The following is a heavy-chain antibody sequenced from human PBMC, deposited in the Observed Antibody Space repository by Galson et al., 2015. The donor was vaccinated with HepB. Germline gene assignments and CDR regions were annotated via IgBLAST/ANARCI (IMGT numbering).Heavy chain of an antibody. CDR3: ARRVPAAIAVDY. D-gene: IGHD2-2*02. V-gene: IGHV1-18*01. CDR2: IGGDNGHT. J-gene: IGHJ4*02. CDR1: GYRFINFG. Sequence: SVKVSCKASGYRFINFGISWVRQAPGQGLEWMGWIGGDNGHTKYAQKFQGRLTMTTDTSTTTAYMELRSLRSDDTAVYYCARRVPAAIAVDYWGQGTLVSVSS.